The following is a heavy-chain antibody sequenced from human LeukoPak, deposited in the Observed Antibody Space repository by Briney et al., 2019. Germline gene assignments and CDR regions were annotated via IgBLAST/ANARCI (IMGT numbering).Heavy chain of an antibody. J-gene: IGHJ4*02. V-gene: IGHV4-34*01. CDR2: INHSGST. CDR1: GGSFSGYY. D-gene: IGHD3-22*01. Sequence: SETLSLTCAVYGGSFSGYYWSWIRQPPGKGLEWIGEINHSGSTNYNPSLKSRVTISVDTSKNQFSLKLSSVTAADTAVYYCARDYSSGYAPQWGRGTLVTVSS. CDR3: ARDYSSGYAPQ.